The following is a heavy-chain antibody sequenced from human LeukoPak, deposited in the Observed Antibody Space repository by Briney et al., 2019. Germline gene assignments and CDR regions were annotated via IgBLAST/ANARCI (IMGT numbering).Heavy chain of an antibody. CDR1: GGSISGHY. V-gene: IGHV4-59*11. CDR2: IHYTGRT. Sequence: PSETLSLTCTVSGGSISGHYWSWIRQPPGKGLEWIGYIHYTGRTDYNPSLKSRVTISVDRSKNQFSLKLSSVTAADTAVYYCARDRPGGSSLDYWGQGTLVTVSS. D-gene: IGHD6-13*01. J-gene: IGHJ4*02. CDR3: ARDRPGGSSLDY.